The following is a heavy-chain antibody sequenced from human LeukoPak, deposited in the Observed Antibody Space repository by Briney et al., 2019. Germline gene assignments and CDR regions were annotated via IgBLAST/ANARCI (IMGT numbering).Heavy chain of an antibody. CDR2: ISGSGGST. Sequence: GGALRLSCAASGFTFSSYAMSWVRQAPGKGLEWVSAISGSGGSTYYAASVKGRFTISIDNSKNTLYLQMNSLRAEDTAVYYCAKRLTSGWAFDYWGQGTLVTVSS. J-gene: IGHJ4*02. CDR3: AKRLTSGWAFDY. V-gene: IGHV3-23*01. CDR1: GFTFSSYA. D-gene: IGHD6-19*01.